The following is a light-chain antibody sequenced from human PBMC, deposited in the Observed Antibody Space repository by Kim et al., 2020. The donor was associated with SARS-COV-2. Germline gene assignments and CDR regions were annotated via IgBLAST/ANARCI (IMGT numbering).Light chain of an antibody. CDR3: QQYHNWPPYT. CDR1: QSVNSN. J-gene: IGKJ2*01. CDR2: GAS. Sequence: EIVMTQSPATLSVSPGERATLSCRASQSVNSNLAWYQQKPGQAPRLLIYGASTRATGIPARFSGSGSGTEFTLTISSLQSEDFAVYYCQQYHNWPPYTFGQGTKLEI. V-gene: IGKV3-15*01.